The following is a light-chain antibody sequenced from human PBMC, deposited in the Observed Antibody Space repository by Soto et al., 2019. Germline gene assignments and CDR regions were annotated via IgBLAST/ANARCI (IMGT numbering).Light chain of an antibody. CDR2: DVN. CDR1: SSDVGGYNF. V-gene: IGLV2-14*03. Sequence: QSALTQPASVSVSPGQSITISCTGTSSDVGGYNFVSWYQQHPGKVPKLMIFDVNRRPSGVSDRFSGSKSGHTASLTISGLQAEDEGDYYCCSYTRSSTHVFGSGTKLTVL. CDR3: CSYTRSSTHV. J-gene: IGLJ1*01.